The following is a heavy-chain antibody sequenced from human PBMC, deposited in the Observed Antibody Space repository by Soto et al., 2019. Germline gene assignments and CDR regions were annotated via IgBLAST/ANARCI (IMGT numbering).Heavy chain of an antibody. CDR3: ARGGRHDSSGYYLPFSGMDV. D-gene: IGHD3-22*01. CDR1: GYTFTSYG. Sequence: QVQLVQSGAEVKKPGASVKVSCKASGYTFTSYGISWVRQAPGQGLEWMGWISAYNGNTNYAQKLQGRVTMTTDTPTSTGYMELRSLRSDDTAVYYCARGGRHDSSGYYLPFSGMDVWGKGTTVTVSS. J-gene: IGHJ6*04. CDR2: ISAYNGNT. V-gene: IGHV1-18*01.